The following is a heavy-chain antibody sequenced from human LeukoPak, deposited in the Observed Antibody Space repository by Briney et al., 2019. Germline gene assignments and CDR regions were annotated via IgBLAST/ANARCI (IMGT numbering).Heavy chain of an antibody. V-gene: IGHV1-18*01. CDR3: ARERGYDSSGYYPDALDI. CDR1: GYTFTSYG. CDR2: ISACNGNT. Sequence: GASVKVSCKASGYTFTSYGISWVRQAPGQGLEWMGWISACNGNTNYAQKLQGRVTMTTDTSTSTAYMELRSLRSDDTAVYYCARERGYDSSGYYPDALDIWGQGTMVTVSS. J-gene: IGHJ3*02. D-gene: IGHD3-22*01.